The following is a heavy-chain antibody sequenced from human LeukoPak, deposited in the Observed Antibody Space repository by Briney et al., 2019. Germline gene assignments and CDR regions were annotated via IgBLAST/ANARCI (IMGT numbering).Heavy chain of an antibody. CDR3: AKSSGAARFRDFDY. J-gene: IGHJ4*02. D-gene: IGHD6-6*01. Sequence: GGSLRLSCAASGFTFSSYAMSWVRQAPGKGLEWVSAISGSGGSTYYADSVKGRFTISRDNSKNTLYLQMNSLRAEDTAVYYCAKSSGAARFRDFDYWAREPWSPSPQ. CDR1: GFTFSSYA. V-gene: IGHV3-23*01. CDR2: ISGSGGST.